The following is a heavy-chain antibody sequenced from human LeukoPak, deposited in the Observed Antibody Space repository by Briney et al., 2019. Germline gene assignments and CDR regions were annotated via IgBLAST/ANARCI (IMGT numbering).Heavy chain of an antibody. CDR2: ISSSSRYI. CDR1: GFTFSSYS. J-gene: IGHJ4*02. D-gene: IGHD3-3*01. CDR3: ASAFWSGYIDY. V-gene: IGHV3-21*01. Sequence: PGGSLRLSCAASGFTFSSYSMNWVRQAPGKGLEWVSSISSSSRYIYYADSVKGRFTISRDNAKNSLSLQMTSLRAQDTAVYYCASAFWSGYIDYWGQGTLVTVSS.